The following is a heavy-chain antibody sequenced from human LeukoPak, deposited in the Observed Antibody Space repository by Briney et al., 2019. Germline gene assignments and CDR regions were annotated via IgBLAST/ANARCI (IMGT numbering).Heavy chain of an antibody. J-gene: IGHJ4*02. D-gene: IGHD1-26*01. CDR2: IYPDDSDT. CDR3: ARVKIIVGAYDY. V-gene: IGHV5-51*01. CDR1: GYSFNTHW. Sequence: GESLKISCEVSGYSFNTHWIAWVRQMPGKGLEWMGIIYPDDSDTKYSPSFQGQVTISADKSTNTAHLQWSSLKASDSAIYYCARVKIIVGAYDYWGQGTLVTVSS.